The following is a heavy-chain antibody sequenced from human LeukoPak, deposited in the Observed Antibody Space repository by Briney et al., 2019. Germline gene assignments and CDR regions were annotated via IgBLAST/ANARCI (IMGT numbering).Heavy chain of an antibody. D-gene: IGHD1-14*01. CDR3: AKGSGINHYHWIDP. CDR1: GFTFDDYA. J-gene: IGHJ5*02. CDR2: ISGGGGST. Sequence: PGGSLRLSCAAAGFTFDDYAMNWVRQAPGKGLEWVSGISGGGGSTYYADSVKGRFTISRDNSKNTLYLQLDSLRAEDTALYYCAKGSGINHYHWIDPWGQGTLVTVSS. V-gene: IGHV3-23*01.